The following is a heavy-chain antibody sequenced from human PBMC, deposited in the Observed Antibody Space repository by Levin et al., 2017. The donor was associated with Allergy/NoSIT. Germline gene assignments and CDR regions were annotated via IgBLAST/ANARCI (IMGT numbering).Heavy chain of an antibody. J-gene: IGHJ4*02. CDR2: ISGSGGST. Sequence: PGGSLRLSCAASGFTFSSYAMSWVRQAPGKGLEWVSAISGSGGSTYYADSVKGRFTISRDNSKNTLYLQMNSLRAEDTAVYYCAKDLGDWHYYDSSGYFDYWGQGTLVTVSS. V-gene: IGHV3-23*01. D-gene: IGHD3-22*01. CDR3: AKDLGDWHYYDSSGYFDY. CDR1: GFTFSSYA.